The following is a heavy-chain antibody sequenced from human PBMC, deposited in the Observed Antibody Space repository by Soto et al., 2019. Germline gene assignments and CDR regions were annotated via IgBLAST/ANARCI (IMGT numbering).Heavy chain of an antibody. J-gene: IGHJ4*02. Sequence: QGLLAQSGAEVKKPGASVKVSCKASGYPFATYGINWVRQAPGQGPEWMGWISPYNGETNYAQKFQGRVTLATDTSTSTAYMELRSLTSDDTAVYFCARDPHDFWSSYRFGRWCQGTLVTVSS. CDR1: GYPFATYG. D-gene: IGHD3-3*01. CDR2: ISPYNGET. V-gene: IGHV1-18*01. CDR3: ARDPHDFWSSYRFGR.